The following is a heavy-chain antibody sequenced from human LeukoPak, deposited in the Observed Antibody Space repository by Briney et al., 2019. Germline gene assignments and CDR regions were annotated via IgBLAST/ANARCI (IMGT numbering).Heavy chain of an antibody. J-gene: IGHJ5*02. CDR3: AREREGSSSNWFDP. CDR1: GYTFTGYY. CDR2: INPNGGGT. D-gene: IGHD6-13*01. V-gene: IGHV1-2*06. Sequence: VASVKVSCKASGYTFTGYYMHWVRQAPGQGLEWMGRINPNGGGTNYAQKFQGRVTMTRDTSISTAYMELSRLRSDDTAVYYCAREREGSSSNWFDPWGQGTLVTVSS.